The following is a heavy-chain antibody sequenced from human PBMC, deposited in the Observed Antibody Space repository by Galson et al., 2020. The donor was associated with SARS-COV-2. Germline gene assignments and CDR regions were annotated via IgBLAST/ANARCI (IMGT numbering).Heavy chain of an antibody. V-gene: IGHV4-34*01. D-gene: IGHD3-22*01. Sequence: SQASETLSLTCAVYGGSFSGYYWSWIRQPPGKGLEWIGEINHSGSTNYNTSLKSRVTISVDTSKNQFSLKLSSVTAADTAVYYCARDTYYYDSSGYGVNWFDPWGQGTLVTVSS. CDR3: ARDTYYYDSSGYGVNWFDP. J-gene: IGHJ5*02. CDR2: INHSGST. CDR1: GGSFSGYY.